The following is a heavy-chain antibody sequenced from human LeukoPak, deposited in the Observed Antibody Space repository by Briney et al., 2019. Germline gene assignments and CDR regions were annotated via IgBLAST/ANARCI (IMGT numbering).Heavy chain of an antibody. CDR1: GGSISSSSYY. D-gene: IGHD3-16*01. J-gene: IGHJ3*02. CDR3: ARPAMITFGGVIESGSRAFDI. V-gene: IGHV4-39*01. CDR2: IYYSGST. Sequence: SETLSLTCTVSGGSISSSSYYWGWIRQPPGKGLEWIGSIYYSGSTYYNPSLKSRVTISVDTSKNQFSLKLSSVTAADTAVYYCARPAMITFGGVIESGSRAFDIWGQGTMVTVSS.